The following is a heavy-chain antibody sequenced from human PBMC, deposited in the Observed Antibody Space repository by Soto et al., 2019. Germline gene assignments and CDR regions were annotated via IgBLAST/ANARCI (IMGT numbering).Heavy chain of an antibody. J-gene: IGHJ6*02. D-gene: IGHD2-2*01. CDR3: ARISTYNFYGIDV. V-gene: IGHV4-4*07. Sequence: SETLSLTCSVSGGSISGYYWSWIRQPAGKGLEWIGRIYTSESTNYNPSLKSRVTMSVDTSKNQFSLNLNSVTAADTAVYYCARISTYNFYGIDVWGQGTTVSVSS. CDR2: IYTSEST. CDR1: GGSISGYY.